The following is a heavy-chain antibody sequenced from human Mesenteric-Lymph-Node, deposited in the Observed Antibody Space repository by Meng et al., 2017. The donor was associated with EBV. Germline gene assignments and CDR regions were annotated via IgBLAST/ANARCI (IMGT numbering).Heavy chain of an antibody. D-gene: IGHD1-26*01. CDR3: AKAEATSFDY. CDR1: GFTLNNYP. CDR2: VQYDGNYQ. Sequence: VHPLVAGGGGVQTGRSLRLSCAASGFTLNNYPMHGVRQAPGKGLEWVAVVQYDGNYQYYADSVKGRFTISRDNSKNMVYLQMDSLRTEDTAVYYCAKAEATSFDYWGQGTLVTVSS. J-gene: IGHJ4*02. V-gene: IGHV3-30-3*01.